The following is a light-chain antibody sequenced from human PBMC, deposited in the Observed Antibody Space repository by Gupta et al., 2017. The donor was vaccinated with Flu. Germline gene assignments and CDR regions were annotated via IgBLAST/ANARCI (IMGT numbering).Light chain of an antibody. CDR3: QAWDRTTWV. Sequence: SYALTPPPSVSVSPGQTATILCSGDRLGDKYASWYQQKPGQSPVLLIDQDTKRPSGIPERFSGSNSGHTATVTISGTQPMDEADYYWQAWDRTTWVFGGGTRLTVL. V-gene: IGLV3-1*01. J-gene: IGLJ3*02. CDR1: RLGDKY. CDR2: QDT.